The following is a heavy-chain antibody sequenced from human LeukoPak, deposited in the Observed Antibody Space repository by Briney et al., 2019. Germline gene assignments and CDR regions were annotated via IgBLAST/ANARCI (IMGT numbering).Heavy chain of an antibody. D-gene: IGHD3-22*01. CDR3: ARGHYYDTSGPNWFDP. V-gene: IGHV4-34*01. Sequence: SETLPLTCAVYGGSFSGYYWSWIRQPPGKGLEWIGEINHSGSTNYNPSLKSRVTISVDTSKNQFSLNLSSVTAADTAVYYCARGHYYDTSGPNWFDPWGQGTLVTVSS. J-gene: IGHJ5*02. CDR1: GGSFSGYY. CDR2: INHSGST.